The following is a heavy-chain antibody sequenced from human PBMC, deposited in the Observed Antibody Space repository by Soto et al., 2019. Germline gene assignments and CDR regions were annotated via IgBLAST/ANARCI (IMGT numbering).Heavy chain of an antibody. J-gene: IGHJ4*02. V-gene: IGHV1-46*01. CDR1: GYTFSSYY. CDR3: ARDNRDYNDSSGYYDY. CDR2: INPSGGST. D-gene: IGHD3-22*01. Sequence: HVQLVHSGDEVKKPGASVKVSCKASGYTFSSYYMHWVRQAPGQGLEWMGIINPSGGSTSYAQKFQGRVTMTRDTSTSTVYMELSSLRSEDTAVYYCARDNRDYNDSSGYYDYWGQGTLVTVSS.